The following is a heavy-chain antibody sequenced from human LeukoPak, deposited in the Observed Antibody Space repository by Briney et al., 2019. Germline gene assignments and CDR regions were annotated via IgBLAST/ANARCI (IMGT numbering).Heavy chain of an antibody. CDR3: ARDVFRIQLYDDAFDI. J-gene: IGHJ3*02. Sequence: GGSLRLSCAASGFTFSDYYMSWIRQAPGKGLEWVSYISSSGSTIYYADSVKGRFTISRDNAKNSLYLQMNSLRAEDTAVYYCARDVFRIQLYDDAFDIWGQGTMVTVSS. CDR2: ISSSGSTI. V-gene: IGHV3-11*01. CDR1: GFTFSDYY. D-gene: IGHD5-18*01.